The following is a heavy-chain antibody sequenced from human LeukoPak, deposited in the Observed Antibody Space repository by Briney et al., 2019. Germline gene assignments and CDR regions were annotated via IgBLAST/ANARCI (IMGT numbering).Heavy chain of an antibody. CDR1: GYTFSSYG. CDR3: ARDLPDGSGTYYNDSPGY. D-gene: IGHD3-10*01. Sequence: GASVKVSCKASGYTFSSYGISWVRQAPGQGLEWMGWISAYNGNTNYRQKLQGRVTMTTDTSTSTAYMDLRSLRSDDTAIYYCARDLPDGSGTYYNDSPGYWGQGTLVTVSS. CDR2: ISAYNGNT. J-gene: IGHJ4*02. V-gene: IGHV1-18*01.